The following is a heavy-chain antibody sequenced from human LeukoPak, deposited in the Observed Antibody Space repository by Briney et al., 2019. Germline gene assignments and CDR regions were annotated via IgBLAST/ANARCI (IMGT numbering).Heavy chain of an antibody. Sequence: GGSLRLSCTASGFTFGDYAMTWVRQAPGKGLEWVSSISSSSSYIYYADSVKGRFTISRDNAKNSLYLQMNTLRVEDTAVYHCAKQAVADYFDSWGQGTLVTVSS. CDR1: GFTFGDYA. CDR3: AKQAVADYFDS. CDR2: ISSSSSYI. D-gene: IGHD6-19*01. V-gene: IGHV3-21*01. J-gene: IGHJ4*02.